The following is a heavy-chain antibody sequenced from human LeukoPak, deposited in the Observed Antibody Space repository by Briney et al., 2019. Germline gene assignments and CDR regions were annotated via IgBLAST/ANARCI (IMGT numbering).Heavy chain of an antibody. CDR2: INHSGST. CDR1: GGSFSGYY. J-gene: IGHJ6*02. Sequence: SETLSLTCAVYGGSFSGYYWSWIRQPPGKGLEWIGEINHSGSTNYNPSLKSRVTISVDTSKNQFSLKLSSVTAADTAVYYCASHPNKRWLQAYGMDVWGQGTTVTVSS. D-gene: IGHD5-12*01. V-gene: IGHV4-34*01. CDR3: ASHPNKRWLQAYGMDV.